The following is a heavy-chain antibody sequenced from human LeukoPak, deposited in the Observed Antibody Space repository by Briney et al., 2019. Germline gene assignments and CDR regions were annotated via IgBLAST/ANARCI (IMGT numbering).Heavy chain of an antibody. V-gene: IGHV1-18*01. D-gene: IGHD2-15*01. J-gene: IGHJ4*02. Sequence: GASVKVSCKASGYTFTSYGISWVRQAPGQGLEWMGWISAYNGNTNYAQKLQGRVTITTDTSTSTAYMELRSLRSDDTAVYYCAITLVVVAATSTPHYFDYWGQGTLVTVSS. CDR3: AITLVVVAATSTPHYFDY. CDR1: GYTFTSYG. CDR2: ISAYNGNT.